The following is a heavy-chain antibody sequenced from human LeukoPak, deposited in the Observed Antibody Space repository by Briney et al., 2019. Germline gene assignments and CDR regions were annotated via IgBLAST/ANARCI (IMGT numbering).Heavy chain of an antibody. J-gene: IGHJ4*02. CDR3: AKKGVAAAGPNFFDY. CDR2: ISGSGGST. V-gene: IGHV3-23*01. Sequence: GGSLRLSCAASGFTFSSYSMNWVRQAPGKGLEWVSAISGSGGSTYYADSVKGRFTISRDNSKNTLYLQMNSLRAEDTAVYYCAKKGVAAAGPNFFDYWGQGTLVTVSS. CDR1: GFTFSSYS. D-gene: IGHD6-13*01.